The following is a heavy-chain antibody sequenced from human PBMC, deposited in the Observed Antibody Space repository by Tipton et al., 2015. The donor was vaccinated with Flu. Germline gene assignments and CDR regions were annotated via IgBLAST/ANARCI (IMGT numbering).Heavy chain of an antibody. V-gene: IGHV1-18*01. D-gene: IGHD5-12*01. CDR2: ISVYNDNT. J-gene: IGHJ4*02. CDR3: ARAGPRRDTINHLDY. Sequence: QLVQSGGEVKKPGASVKISCKASGFIFTNYGISWVRQAPGQGLEWMGWISVYNDNTKFAQKFRDRVTMITDTSTTTTYMELRSLRSDDTAVYYCARAGPRRDTINHLDYWGQGTLVTVSS. CDR1: GFIFTNYG.